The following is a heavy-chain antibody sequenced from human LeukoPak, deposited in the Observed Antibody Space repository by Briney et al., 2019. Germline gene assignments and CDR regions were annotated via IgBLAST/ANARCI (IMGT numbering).Heavy chain of an antibody. Sequence: SQTLSLTCAISGHIVYSNSAAWNSIRQSPSRGLEWLGRTYYRSKWYNDYAVSVKSRITIKPDTSKNQFSLQLNSVTPEDTAVYFCAREDNISSSWLLFVYWRQGTLVTVSS. CDR2: TYYRSKWYN. J-gene: IGHJ4*02. CDR3: AREDNISSSWLLFVY. CDR1: GHIVYSNSAA. D-gene: IGHD6-13*01. V-gene: IGHV6-1*01.